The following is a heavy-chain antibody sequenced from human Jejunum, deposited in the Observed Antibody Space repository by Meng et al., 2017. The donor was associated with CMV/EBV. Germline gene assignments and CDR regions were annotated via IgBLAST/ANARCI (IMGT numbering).Heavy chain of an antibody. V-gene: IGHV1-3*01. CDR2: INVDYGNT. CDR3: AKGGASPPGNWFDA. J-gene: IGHJ5*02. Sequence: SGYPLSRHALHWVRQAPGQRLEWMGWINVDYGNTKYSQKFQDRVSITRDTSASTVYMELSRLRSEDTAVYYCAKGGASPPGNWFDAWGQGTLVTVSS. CDR1: GYPLSRHA. D-gene: IGHD4/OR15-4a*01.